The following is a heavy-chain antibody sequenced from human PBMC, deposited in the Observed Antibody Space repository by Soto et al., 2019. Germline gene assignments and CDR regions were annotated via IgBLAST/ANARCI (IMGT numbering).Heavy chain of an antibody. Sequence: ASVKVSCKASGYTFTSYDINWVRQATGQGLEWMGWMNPNSGNTGYAQKFQGRVTMTRNTSIITAYFELSSLRSEDTAVYYCARETVPAAIGITYYYYYYMDVWGKGTTVTVS. CDR1: GYTFTSYD. D-gene: IGHD2-2*01. CDR2: MNPNSGNT. V-gene: IGHV1-8*01. J-gene: IGHJ6*03. CDR3: ARETVPAAIGITYYYYYYMDV.